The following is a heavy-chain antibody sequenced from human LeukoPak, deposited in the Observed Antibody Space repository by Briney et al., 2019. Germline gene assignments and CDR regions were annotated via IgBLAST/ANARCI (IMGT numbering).Heavy chain of an antibody. CDR1: GGSISSYY. CDR2: IYTSGST. CDR3: ARDQYYDSSGYYYPLDY. D-gene: IGHD3-22*01. J-gene: IGHJ4*02. Sequence: SETLSLTCTVSGGSISSYYWSWIRQPPGKGLEWLGYIYTSGSTNYNPSLKSRVTISVDTSKNQFSLKLSSVTAADTAVYYCARDQYYDSSGYYYPLDYWGQGTLVTVSS. V-gene: IGHV4-4*08.